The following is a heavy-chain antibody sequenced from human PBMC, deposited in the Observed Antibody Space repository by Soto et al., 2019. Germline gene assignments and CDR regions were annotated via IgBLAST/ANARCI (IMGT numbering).Heavy chain of an antibody. V-gene: IGHV3-30-3*01. CDR1: GFTFSSYA. D-gene: IGHD2-2*01. CDR3: ARDLASGSAAMSEGVYYYYYGMDV. CDR2: ISYDGSNK. J-gene: IGHJ6*02. Sequence: QVQLVESGGGVVQPGRSLRLSCAASGFTFSSYAMHWVHQAPGKGLEWVAVISYDGSNKYYADSVKGRFTISRDNSKNTLYLQMNSLRAEDTAVYYCARDLASGSAAMSEGVYYYYYGMDVWGQGTTVTVSS.